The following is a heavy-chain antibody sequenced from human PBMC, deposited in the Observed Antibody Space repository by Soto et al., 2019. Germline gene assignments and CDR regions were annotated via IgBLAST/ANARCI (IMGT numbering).Heavy chain of an antibody. V-gene: IGHV3-7*03. CDR1: GFTFSSYW. CDR3: ARVPTRLGIVATVDAFDI. J-gene: IGHJ3*02. CDR2: IKQDGSEK. Sequence: GGSLRLSCAASGFTFSSYWMSWVRQAPGKGLEWVANIKQDGSEKYYVDTVKGRFTISRDNAKNSLYLQMNSLRAEDTAVYYCARVPTRLGIVATVDAFDIWDQGTMVTVSS. D-gene: IGHD7-27*01.